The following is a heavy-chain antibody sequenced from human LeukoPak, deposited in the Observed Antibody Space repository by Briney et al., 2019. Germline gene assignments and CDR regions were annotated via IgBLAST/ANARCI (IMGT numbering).Heavy chain of an antibody. J-gene: IGHJ4*02. CDR2: ISYDGSNK. Sequence: GGSLRLSCAASGFTFSSHAMNWVRQAPGKGLEWVAVISYDGSNKYYVDSVKGRFTISRDNSKNTLYLQMNSLRAEDTAVYYCAKDRQWLGSFFDYWGQGTLVTVSS. CDR3: AKDRQWLGSFFDY. D-gene: IGHD5-12*01. CDR1: GFTFSSHA. V-gene: IGHV3-30*04.